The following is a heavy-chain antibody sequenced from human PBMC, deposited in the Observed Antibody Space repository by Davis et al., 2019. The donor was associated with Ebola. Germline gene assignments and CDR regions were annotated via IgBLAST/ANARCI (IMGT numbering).Heavy chain of an antibody. CDR3: TGTFTFGGVIANDY. Sequence: GESLKISCAASGFTFSGSAMHWARQASGKGLEWVGRIRSKANSYATAYAASVKGRFTISRDDSKNTAYLQMNSLKTEDTAVYYCTGTFTFGGVIANDYWGQGTLVTVSS. CDR2: IRSKANSYAT. J-gene: IGHJ4*02. CDR1: GFTFSGSA. V-gene: IGHV3-73*01. D-gene: IGHD3-16*02.